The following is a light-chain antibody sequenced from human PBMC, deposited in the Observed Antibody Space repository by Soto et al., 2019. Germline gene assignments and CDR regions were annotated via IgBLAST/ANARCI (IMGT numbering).Light chain of an antibody. J-gene: IGLJ3*02. V-gene: IGLV2-14*01. Sequence: QSALTQPASVSGSPGQSITISCTGTSSDVGGYKHVSWYQQYSGKAPKLIIYEVSDRPSGVSNRFSGSKSGNTASLTISGLQAEDEADYYCLSYTTRSTWVFGGGTKLTV. CDR1: SSDVGGYKH. CDR3: LSYTTRSTWV. CDR2: EVS.